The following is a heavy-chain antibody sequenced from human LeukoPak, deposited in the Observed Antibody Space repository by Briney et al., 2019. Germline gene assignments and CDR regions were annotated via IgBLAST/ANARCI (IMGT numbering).Heavy chain of an antibody. V-gene: IGHV3-53*01. CDR3: AREGEQWLQHDAFDI. J-gene: IGHJ3*02. Sequence: GGSLRLSCAASGFSISSKYMSWVRQAPGKGLEWVSVIYSGGSTFYADSVKGRFTISRVFSKNVVYLQMNSLRAEDTAVYYCAREGEQWLQHDAFDIWGQGTMVTVSS. CDR2: IYSGGST. D-gene: IGHD6-19*01. CDR1: GFSISSKY.